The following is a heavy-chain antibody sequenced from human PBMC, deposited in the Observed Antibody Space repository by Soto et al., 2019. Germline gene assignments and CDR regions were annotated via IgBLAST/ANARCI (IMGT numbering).Heavy chain of an antibody. CDR2: IYYSGST. CDR1: GGSISSSSYY. J-gene: IGHJ4*02. Sequence: LSLTCTVSGGSISSSSYYWGWIRQPPGKGLEWIGSIYYSGSTYYNPSLKSRVTISVDTSKNQFSLKLSSVTAADTAVYYCASQREPNVVVVAATPFRYWGQGTLVTVSS. D-gene: IGHD2-15*01. CDR3: ASQREPNVVVVAATPFRY. V-gene: IGHV4-39*01.